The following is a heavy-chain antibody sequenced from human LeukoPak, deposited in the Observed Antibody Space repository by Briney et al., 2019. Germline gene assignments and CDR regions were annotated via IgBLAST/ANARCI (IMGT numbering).Heavy chain of an antibody. CDR1: GGSISSGGYY. CDR2: IYHSGST. J-gene: IGHJ4*02. D-gene: IGHD3-10*01. V-gene: IGHV4-30-2*01. CDR3: ARGNIVYQLSYGSGSYYSPSQVEYYFDY. Sequence: SETLSLTCTVSGGSISSGGYYWSWIRQPPGKGLEWIGYIYHSGSTYYNPSLKSRVTISVDRSKNQFSLKLSSVTAADTAVYYCARGNIVYQLSYGSGSYYSPSQVEYYFDYWGQGTLVTVSS.